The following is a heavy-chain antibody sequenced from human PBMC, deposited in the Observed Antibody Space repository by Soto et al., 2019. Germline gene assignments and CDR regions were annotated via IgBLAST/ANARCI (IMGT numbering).Heavy chain of an antibody. CDR1: GFTFSSYA. V-gene: IGHV3-23*01. CDR2: ISGSGGST. Sequence: GGSLRLSCAASGFTFSSYAMSWVRQAPGKGLEWVSAISGSGGSTYYADSVKGRFTISRDNSKNTLYLQMNSLRAEDTAVYYCAKDLGGLRFLEWFPDYWGQGTLVTVSS. D-gene: IGHD3-3*01. J-gene: IGHJ4*02. CDR3: AKDLGGLRFLEWFPDY.